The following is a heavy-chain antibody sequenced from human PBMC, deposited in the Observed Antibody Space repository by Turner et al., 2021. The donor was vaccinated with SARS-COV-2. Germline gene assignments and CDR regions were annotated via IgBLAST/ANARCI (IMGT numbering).Heavy chain of an antibody. D-gene: IGHD1-26*01. CDR1: GFTFSSYA. V-gene: IGHV3-23*01. Sequence: EVQLLESGGGLVQPGGYLRLPCAASGFTFSSYAMSWVRQAPGKGLEWVSGISGSGGSTYYADSVKGRFTISRDNSKNTLYLQMNSLRAEDTAVYYCARDRIIWDRGVYYYYGMDVWGQGTTVTVSS. CDR3: ARDRIIWDRGVYYYYGMDV. J-gene: IGHJ6*02. CDR2: ISGSGGST.